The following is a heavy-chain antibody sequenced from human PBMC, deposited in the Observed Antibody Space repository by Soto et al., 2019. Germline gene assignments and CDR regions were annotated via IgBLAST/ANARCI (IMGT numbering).Heavy chain of an antibody. D-gene: IGHD3-3*01. V-gene: IGHV1-18*01. CDR2: ISAYDGKT. CDR3: ARDPHEFWTSYWFDP. Sequence: VRQAPGQGLELMGWISAYDGKTTYAEKFQGRVTLTTDTSTSTAYMELRSLRSDDTAIYYCARDPHEFWTSYWFDPWGQGTPVTVSS. J-gene: IGHJ5*02.